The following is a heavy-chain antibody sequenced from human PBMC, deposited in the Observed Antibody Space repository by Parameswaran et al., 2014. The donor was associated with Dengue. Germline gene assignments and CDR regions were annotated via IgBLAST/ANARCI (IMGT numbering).Heavy chain of an antibody. D-gene: IGHD2-8*01. J-gene: IGHJ3*02. CDR2: INHSGST. Sequence: PGKGLEWIGEINHSGSTNYNPSLKSRVTISVDTSKNQFSLKLSSVTAADTAVYYCARGQLINSLDAFDIWGQGTMVTVSS. V-gene: IGHV4-34*01. CDR3: ARGQLINSLDAFDI.